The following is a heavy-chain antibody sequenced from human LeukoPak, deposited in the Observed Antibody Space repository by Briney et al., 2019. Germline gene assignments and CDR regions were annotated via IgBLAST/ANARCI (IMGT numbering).Heavy chain of an antibody. CDR3: AKRRSPMVRGVNVDY. CDR2: IRYDGSNK. Sequence: PGGSLRLSCAASGFTFSSSAMNWVRQPPGKGLEWVAFIRYDGSNKDYADSVKGRFTISRDNSKNTLYLQMNSLRGEDTAVYYCAKRRSPMVRGVNVDYWGQGTLVTVSS. CDR1: GFTFSSSA. D-gene: IGHD3-10*01. V-gene: IGHV3-30*02. J-gene: IGHJ4*02.